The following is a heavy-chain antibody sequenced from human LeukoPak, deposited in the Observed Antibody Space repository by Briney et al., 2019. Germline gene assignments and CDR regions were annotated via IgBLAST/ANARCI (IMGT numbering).Heavy chain of an antibody. CDR1: GFSFSGYA. CDR3: ARDGVKIAVAGTFDY. J-gene: IGHJ4*02. Sequence: GALRLSCIASGFSFSGYAMSWVRQAPGKGLEWVSAISGGGDSAYYADSVQGRFTISRDNSKNTLYLQMNSLRAEDTAVYYCARDGVKIAVAGTFDYWGQGTLVTVSS. D-gene: IGHD6-19*01. V-gene: IGHV3-23*01. CDR2: ISGGGDSA.